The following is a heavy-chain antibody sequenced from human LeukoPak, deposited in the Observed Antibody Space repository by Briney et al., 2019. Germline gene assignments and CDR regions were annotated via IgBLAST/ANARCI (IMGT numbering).Heavy chain of an antibody. CDR1: GGTFSSYA. Sequence: SVKVSCKASGGTFSSYAISWVRQAPGQGLEWMGGIIPIFGTANYAQKFQGRVTITADESTSTAYMELSSLRSEDTAVYYCARRGSDFWSGFYGEYWFDPWGQGTLVTVSS. V-gene: IGHV1-69*01. CDR2: IIPIFGTA. J-gene: IGHJ5*02. D-gene: IGHD3-3*01. CDR3: ARRGSDFWSGFYGEYWFDP.